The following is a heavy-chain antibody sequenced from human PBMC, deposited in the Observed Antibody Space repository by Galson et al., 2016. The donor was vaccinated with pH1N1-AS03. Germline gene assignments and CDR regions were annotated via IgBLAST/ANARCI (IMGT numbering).Heavy chain of an antibody. D-gene: IGHD6-13*01. Sequence: SLTLSCAASGFSFSSYWMTWVRLTPGKGLEWVANINQDGSAVHYVDSVKGRFTISRDNAKNSLSLQMNSLRDEDTAVYYCTRGGYSSTWYWVYWGQGTLVTVSS. CDR1: GFSFSSYW. J-gene: IGHJ4*02. CDR3: TRGGYSSTWYWVY. V-gene: IGHV3-7*03. CDR2: INQDGSAV.